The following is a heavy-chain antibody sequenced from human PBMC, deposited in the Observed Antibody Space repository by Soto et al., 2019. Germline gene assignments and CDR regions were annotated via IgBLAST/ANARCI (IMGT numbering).Heavy chain of an antibody. CDR3: AKDHCSSTGCYHDGWYYYYYMDV. Sequence: GGSLRLSCAASGFTFSSYGMHWVRQAPGKGLEWVAVISYDGSNKYYADSVKGRFTISRDNSKNTLYLQMNSLRAEDTAVYYCAKDHCSSTGCYHDGWYYYYYMDVWGKGTTVTVSS. CDR1: GFTFSSYG. CDR2: ISYDGSNK. D-gene: IGHD2-2*01. J-gene: IGHJ6*03. V-gene: IGHV3-30*18.